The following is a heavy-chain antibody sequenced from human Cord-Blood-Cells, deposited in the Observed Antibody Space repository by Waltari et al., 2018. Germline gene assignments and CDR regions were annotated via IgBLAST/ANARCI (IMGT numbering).Heavy chain of an antibody. CDR3: ARVVVPAAIDY. V-gene: IGHV4-34*01. J-gene: IGHJ4*02. D-gene: IGHD2-2*01. CDR1: GGSSSGYS. CDR2: INHSGST. Sequence: LPLPQWGSGLLKPSATLSLTSAVHGGSSSGYSWSWYCQPPGKGLGWIGEINHSGSTNYNPSLKSRVTISVDTSKNQFSLKLSSVTAADTAVYYCARVVVPAAIDYWGQGTLVTVSS.